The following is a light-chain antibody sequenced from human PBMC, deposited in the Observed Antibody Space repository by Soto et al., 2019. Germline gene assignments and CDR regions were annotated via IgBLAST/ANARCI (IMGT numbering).Light chain of an antibody. CDR1: QNVNNNY. V-gene: IGKV3-20*01. CDR3: QQYSTIPAIT. Sequence: EIVLTQSPGILSLSPGERATLSCRASQNVNNNYLAWYQQKPGQAPRLLIYGASFRATGNPDRFSGGGSGTDFTLTISRLEPEDFVVYFCQQYSTIPAITFGQGTRLEIK. CDR2: GAS. J-gene: IGKJ5*01.